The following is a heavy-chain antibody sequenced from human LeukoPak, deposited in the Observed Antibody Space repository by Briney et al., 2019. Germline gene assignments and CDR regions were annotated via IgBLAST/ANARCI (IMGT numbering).Heavy chain of an antibody. D-gene: IGHD2-15*01. CDR3: ATESVVVTKSYYMDV. V-gene: IGHV3-23*01. CDR1: GFTFSSYA. J-gene: IGHJ6*03. Sequence: GGSLRLSCAASGFTFSSYAMSWVRQAPGKGLEWVSAISGSGGSTYYADSVKGRFTISRDNSKNTLYLQMNSLRAEDTAVYYCATESVVVTKSYYMDVWGKGTTVTVSS. CDR2: ISGSGGST.